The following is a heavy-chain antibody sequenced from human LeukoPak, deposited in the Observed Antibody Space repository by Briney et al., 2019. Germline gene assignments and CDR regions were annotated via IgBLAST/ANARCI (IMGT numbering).Heavy chain of an antibody. D-gene: IGHD3-10*01. CDR1: GYTFTSYA. CDR2: INTNAGNP. J-gene: IGHJ4*02. CDR3: ATMGASYYGSRTYYFGH. V-gene: IGHV7-4-1*02. Sequence: ASVKVSCKASGYTFTSYAMNWVRQAPGQGLEWMGWINTNAGNPTYAQGFAGRFVFSLDTSVSTAYLQISSLKAEDTAVYYCATMGASYYGSRTYYFGHWGQGTLVTVSS.